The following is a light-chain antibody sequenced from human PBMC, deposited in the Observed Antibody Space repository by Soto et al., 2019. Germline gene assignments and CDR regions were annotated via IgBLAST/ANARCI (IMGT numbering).Light chain of an antibody. V-gene: IGKV3-11*01. Sequence: EIVLTQSPATLSLSPGERDTLSCRASQSVSSYLAWYQQKPGQAPRLLIYDASNRATGIPARFSGSGSGTDFTLTISSLEHEDVAVYYCQERSNWPPIFTCGPGTKVDIK. J-gene: IGKJ3*01. CDR3: QERSNWPPIFT. CDR2: DAS. CDR1: QSVSSY.